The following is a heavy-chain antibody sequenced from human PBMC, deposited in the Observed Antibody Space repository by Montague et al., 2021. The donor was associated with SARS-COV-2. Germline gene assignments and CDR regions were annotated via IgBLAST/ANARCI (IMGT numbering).Heavy chain of an antibody. CDR3: ARGHYSSSGYGIRYYFDY. CDR1: GGSFSGYY. Sequence: SETLSLTCAVYGGSFSGYYCSWIRKPPRKGLEWIGEINHSGSTNYNQSLKSRVTISVDTSKNQFSLKLSSVTAADTAVYYCARGHYSSSGYGIRYYFDYWGQGTLVTVSS. CDR2: INHSGST. D-gene: IGHD6-13*01. J-gene: IGHJ4*02. V-gene: IGHV4-34*01.